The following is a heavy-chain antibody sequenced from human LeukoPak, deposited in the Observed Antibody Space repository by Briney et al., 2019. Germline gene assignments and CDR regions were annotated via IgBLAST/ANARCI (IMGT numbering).Heavy chain of an antibody. CDR1: GGSFSGYY. J-gene: IGHJ6*03. Sequence: SETLSLTCAVYGGSFSGYYWSWIRQPPGKGLEWIGEINHSGSTNYNPSLKSRVTISVDTSKNQFSLKLSSVTAADTAVYYCARSVATTVWYYYYMDVWGKGTTVTISS. CDR3: ARSVATTVWYYYYMDV. CDR2: INHSGST. D-gene: IGHD5-12*01. V-gene: IGHV4-34*01.